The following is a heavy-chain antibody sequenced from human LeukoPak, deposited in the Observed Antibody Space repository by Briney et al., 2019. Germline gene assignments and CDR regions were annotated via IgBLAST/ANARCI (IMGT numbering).Heavy chain of an antibody. D-gene: IGHD4-23*01. J-gene: IGHJ4*02. CDR2: ISGSGGST. CDR1: GFTFSSYA. Sequence: PGASLRLSCAASGFTFSSYAMSWVRQAPGKGLEWVSAISGSGGSTYYADSVKGRFTISRDNSKNTLYLQMNSLRAEDTAVYYCAKSTMVVTQGFDYWGQGTLVTVSS. CDR3: AKSTMVVTQGFDY. V-gene: IGHV3-23*01.